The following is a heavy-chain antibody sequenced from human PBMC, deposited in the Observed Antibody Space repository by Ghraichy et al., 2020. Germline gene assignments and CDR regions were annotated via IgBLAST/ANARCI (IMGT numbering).Heavy chain of an antibody. CDR3: ASGTCSGGSCYSGTLADY. V-gene: IGHV4-34*01. D-gene: IGHD2-15*01. CDR1: GGSFSGYY. CDR2: INHSGST. J-gene: IGHJ4*02. Sequence: SQTLSLTCAVYGGSFSGYYWSWIRQPPGKGLEWIGEINHSGSTNYNPSLKSRVTISVDTSKNQFSLKLSSVTAADTAVYYCASGTCSGGSCYSGTLADYWGQGTPVTVSS.